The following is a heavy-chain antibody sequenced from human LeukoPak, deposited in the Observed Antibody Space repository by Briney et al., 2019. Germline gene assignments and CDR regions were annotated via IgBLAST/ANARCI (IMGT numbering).Heavy chain of an antibody. D-gene: IGHD3-22*01. J-gene: IGHJ5*02. CDR3: ARDHQGVAYYYDSSGYSEGFDP. Sequence: SVKVSCKASGGTFSSYAISWVRQAPGQGLEWMGGIIPIFGTATYAQKFQGRVTITADESTSTAYMELSSLRSEDTAVYYCARDHQGVAYYYDSSGYSEGFDPWGQGTLVTVSS. CDR2: IIPIFGTA. CDR1: GGTFSSYA. V-gene: IGHV1-69*13.